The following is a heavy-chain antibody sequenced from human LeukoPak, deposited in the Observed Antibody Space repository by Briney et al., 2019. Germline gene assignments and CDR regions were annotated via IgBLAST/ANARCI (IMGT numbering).Heavy chain of an antibody. CDR3: AKEGIIAVAGRESRYAFDI. D-gene: IGHD6-19*01. V-gene: IGHV3-23*01. CDR1: RVTFSSDV. CDR2: IGGSGGRA. J-gene: IGHJ3*02. Sequence: SLSLSSAPSRVTFSSDVMTSVREAAGNGLGWVSAIGGSGGRAYYADSVKGRFTISRDNSKNTLYLQMNSLRAEDTAVYYCAKEGIIAVAGRESRYAFDIWGEGAMVTVCS.